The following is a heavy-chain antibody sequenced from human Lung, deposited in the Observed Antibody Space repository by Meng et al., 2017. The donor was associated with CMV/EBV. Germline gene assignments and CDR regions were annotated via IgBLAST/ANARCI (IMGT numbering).Heavy chain of an antibody. CDR3: ARDNDWGPDY. CDR1: GYRFTDHY. J-gene: IGHJ4*02. CDR2: IYPNSGGT. Sequence: SVXVSCKASGYRFTDHYFHWVRQAPGQGLEGMGWIYPNSGGTHYAQKFQGRLTVTRDTSISTGYMELSSLGSDDTAVYYCARDNDWGPDYWGQGTLVTVSS. V-gene: IGHV1-2*02. D-gene: IGHD7-27*01.